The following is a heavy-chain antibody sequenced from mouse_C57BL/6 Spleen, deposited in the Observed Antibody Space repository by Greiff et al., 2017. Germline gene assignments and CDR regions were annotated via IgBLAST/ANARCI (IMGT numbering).Heavy chain of an antibody. V-gene: IGHV1-69*01. Sequence: VKLQQPGAELVMPGASVKLSCKASGYTFTSYWMHWVKQRPGQGLEWIGEIDPSDSYTNYNQKFKGKSTLTVDKSSSTAYIQLSSLTSEDSAVYYCARCFYDYEYFDVWGTGTTVTVSS. CDR1: GYTFTSYW. D-gene: IGHD2-4*01. CDR3: ARCFYDYEYFDV. CDR2: IDPSDSYT. J-gene: IGHJ1*03.